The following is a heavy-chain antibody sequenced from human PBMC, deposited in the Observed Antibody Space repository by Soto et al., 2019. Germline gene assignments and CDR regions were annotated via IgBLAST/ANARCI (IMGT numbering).Heavy chain of an antibody. CDR1: GFTFSSYA. CDR2: ISFSGGNI. J-gene: IGHJ4*02. CDR3: AKGQGLSSELRFVEWLPFDY. V-gene: IGHV3-23*01. D-gene: IGHD3-3*01. Sequence: SLGLSCAASGFTFSSYAMSWVRQAPGKGLEWVSGISFSGGNIYYAESVKGRFTISRDNSKNTLYLQMNSLRAEDTAVYYCAKGQGLSSELRFVEWLPFDYWGQETLVTVSS.